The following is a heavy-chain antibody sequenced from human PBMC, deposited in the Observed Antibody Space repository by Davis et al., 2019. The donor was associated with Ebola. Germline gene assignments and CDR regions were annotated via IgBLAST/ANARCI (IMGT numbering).Heavy chain of an antibody. V-gene: IGHV4-59*11. J-gene: IGHJ4*02. CDR2: IYYSGST. D-gene: IGHD6-19*01. CDR3: ARGVAAGTVDY. Sequence: PSETLSLTCTVSGGSISSHYWSWIRQPPGKGLEWIGYIYYSGSTNYNPSLKSRVTISVDTSKNQFSLKLSSVTAADTAVYYCARGVAAGTVDYWGQGTLVTVSS. CDR1: GGSISSHY.